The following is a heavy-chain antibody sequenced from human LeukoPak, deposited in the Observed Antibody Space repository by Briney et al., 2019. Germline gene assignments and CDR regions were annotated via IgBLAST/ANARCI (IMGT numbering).Heavy chain of an antibody. CDR2: INAGNGNT. Sequence: ASVKVSCKASGYTFTSYAMHWVRQAPGQRLEWMGWINAGNGNTKYSQKFQGRVTITRDTSASTAYMELSSLRSEDAAAYYCARDQQQLTPFDYWGQGTLVTVSS. CDR1: GYTFTSYA. D-gene: IGHD6-13*01. V-gene: IGHV1-3*01. J-gene: IGHJ4*02. CDR3: ARDQQQLTPFDY.